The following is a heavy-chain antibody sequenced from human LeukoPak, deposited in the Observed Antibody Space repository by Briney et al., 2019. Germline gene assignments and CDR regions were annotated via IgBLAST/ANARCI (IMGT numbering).Heavy chain of an antibody. CDR3: AREGAGYSRY. J-gene: IGHJ4*02. CDR1: GGSINSGGYY. V-gene: IGHV4-31*03. Sequence: PSETLSLTCTVSGGSINSGGYYWSWIRQHPGKGLEWIGYIYYSGSTYHNPSLKSRVTISLDTSKNQFSLKLSSVTAADTAVYYCAREGAGYSRYWGQGTLVTVSS. D-gene: IGHD1-26*01. CDR2: IYYSGST.